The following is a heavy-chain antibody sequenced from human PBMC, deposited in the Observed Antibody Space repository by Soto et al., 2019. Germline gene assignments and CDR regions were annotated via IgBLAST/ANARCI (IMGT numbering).Heavy chain of an antibody. CDR1: GFTFSSYA. V-gene: IGHV3-23*01. D-gene: IGHD3-9*01. CDR2: ISGSGGST. CDR3: AKDRYYDILTGDPPPHY. Sequence: GGSLRLSCAASGFTFSSYAMSWVRQSPGKGLEWVSSISGSGGSTYYADSVKGRFTISRDNSKKTLYLKMNSLRAEDTAVYYSAKDRYYDILTGDPPPHYWGQGTLVTVSS. J-gene: IGHJ4*02.